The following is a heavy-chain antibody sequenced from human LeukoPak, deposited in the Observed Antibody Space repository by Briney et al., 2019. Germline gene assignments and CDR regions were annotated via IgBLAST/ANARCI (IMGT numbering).Heavy chain of an antibody. V-gene: IGHV3-74*01. CDR3: AREFYGDSIFDY. Sequence: GGSLRLSCAASGFTFSSYWMHWVRQAPGKGLVWVSRINSDGSSTNYADSVKGRFTISRDNSKNTLCLQMNSLRAEDTAVYYCAREFYGDSIFDYWGQGTLVTVSS. J-gene: IGHJ4*02. CDR2: INSDGSST. D-gene: IGHD4-17*01. CDR1: GFTFSSYW.